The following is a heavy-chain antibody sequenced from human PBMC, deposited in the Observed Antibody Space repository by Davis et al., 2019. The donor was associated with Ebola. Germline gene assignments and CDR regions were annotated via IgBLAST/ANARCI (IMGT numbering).Heavy chain of an antibody. V-gene: IGHV1-18*01. CDR3: ARDHNSGSYIGY. CDR2: ISAYNGNT. D-gene: IGHD1-26*01. CDR1: GGTFSSYT. J-gene: IGHJ4*02. Sequence: ASVTVSCKASGGTFSSYTISWVRQAPGQGLEWMGWISAYNGNTNYAQKLQGRVTMTTDTSTSTAYMELRSLRSDDTAVYYCARDHNSGSYIGYWGQGTLVTVSS.